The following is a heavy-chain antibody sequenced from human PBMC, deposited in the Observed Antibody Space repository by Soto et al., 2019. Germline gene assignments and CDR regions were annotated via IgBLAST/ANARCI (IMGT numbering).Heavy chain of an antibody. J-gene: IGHJ4*02. V-gene: IGHV4-30-2*01. CDR2: IYHSGST. D-gene: IGHD3-10*01. CDR1: SGSISSGGYS. CDR3: ASSITMVRGVYDY. Sequence: SETLSLTCAVSSGSISSGGYSWSWIRQPPGKGLEWIGYIYHSGSTYYNPSLKSRVTISVDRSKNQFSLKLSSVTAADTAVYYCASSITMVRGVYDYWGQGTLVTVSS.